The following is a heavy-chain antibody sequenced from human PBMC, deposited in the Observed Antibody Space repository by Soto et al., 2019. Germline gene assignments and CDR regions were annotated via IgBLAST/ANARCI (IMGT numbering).Heavy chain of an antibody. CDR1: GGSISTSTYY. CDR2: IYYSGST. J-gene: IGHJ4*02. D-gene: IGHD3-10*01. Sequence: SETLSLTSTVSGGSISTSTYYWGWIRQPPGKGLEWIGSIYYSGSTYYNPSLKSRVTISVDTSKNQFSLKLSSVTAADTAVYYCARDILLSFGEFYWGQGTLVTVSS. CDR3: ARDILLSFGEFY. V-gene: IGHV4-39*02.